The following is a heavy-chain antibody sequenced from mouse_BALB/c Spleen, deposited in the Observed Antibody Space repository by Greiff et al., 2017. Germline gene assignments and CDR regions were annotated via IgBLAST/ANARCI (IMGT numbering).Heavy chain of an antibody. CDR3: ARSTTGYYFDY. CDR1: GYTFTSYW. J-gene: IGHJ2*01. CDR2: IFPGTGTT. D-gene: IGHD2-14*01. V-gene: IGHV1S132*01. Sequence: QVQLKESGAELVKPGASVKLSCKTSGYTFTSYWIQWVKQRPGQGLGWIGEIFPGTGTTYYNEKFKGKATLTIDTSSSTAYMQLSSLTSEDSAVYFCARSTTGYYFDYWGQGTTLTVSS.